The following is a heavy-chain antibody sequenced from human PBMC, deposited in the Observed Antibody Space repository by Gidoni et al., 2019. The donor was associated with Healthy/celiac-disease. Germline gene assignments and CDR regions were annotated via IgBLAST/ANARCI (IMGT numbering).Heavy chain of an antibody. CDR3: TTDRLLWFGELLYNWFDP. CDR1: GFTFSNAW. D-gene: IGHD3-10*01. V-gene: IGHV3-15*01. Sequence: EVQLVESGGGVVKPGGSLRLSCAASGFTFSNAWMSWVRQAPGKGLEWVGRIKSKTDGGTTDYAAPVKGRFTISRDDSKNTLYLQMNSLKTEDTAVYYCTTDRLLWFGELLYNWFDPWGQGTLVTVSS. CDR2: IKSKTDGGTT. J-gene: IGHJ5*02.